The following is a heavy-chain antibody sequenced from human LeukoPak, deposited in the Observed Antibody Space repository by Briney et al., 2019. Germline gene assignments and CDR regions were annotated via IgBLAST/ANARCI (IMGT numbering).Heavy chain of an antibody. V-gene: IGHV1-2*02. Sequence: GASVKVSCKASGYTFTGYYLHWVRQAPGQGLEWMGWINPNSGGTKPAQNFQGRVAMTRDTSISTAYMELNSLRSDDTAVYYCARKIEGGSYPLDYWGQGTLVTVSS. J-gene: IGHJ4*02. CDR2: INPNSGGT. CDR3: ARKIEGGSYPLDY. D-gene: IGHD1-26*01. CDR1: GYTFTGYY.